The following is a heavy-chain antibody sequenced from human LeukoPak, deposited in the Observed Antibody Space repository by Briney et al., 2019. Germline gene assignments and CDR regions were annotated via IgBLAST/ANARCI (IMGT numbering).Heavy chain of an antibody. D-gene: IGHD3-22*01. V-gene: IGHV3-48*02. CDR1: GFTFSSYS. CDR3: ARDPSGYYLYYFDY. Sequence: PGGSLRLSCAASGFTFSSYSMNWVRQAPGKGLEWVSYISSSSSTIYYADSVKGRFTISRDNAKNSLYLQMNSLRDEDTAVHYCARDPSGYYLYYFDYWGQGTLVTVSS. CDR2: ISSSSSTI. J-gene: IGHJ4*02.